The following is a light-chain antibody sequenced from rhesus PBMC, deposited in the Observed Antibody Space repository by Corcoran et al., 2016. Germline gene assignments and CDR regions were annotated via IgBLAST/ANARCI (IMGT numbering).Light chain of an antibody. CDR3: VQGTNVPWT. V-gene: IGKV2S8*01. CDR2: QVS. CDR1: QSLVHSDGKTY. J-gene: IGKJ1*01. Sequence: DVVMAQSPLSLPVTPGQPASISCRSSQSLVHSDGKTYLNWLKQKPGQPPRRLIYQVSNRDSGVPDRFSGRGAGTDFTLKISGVEAEDVGVYYCVQGTNVPWTFGQGTKVEIK.